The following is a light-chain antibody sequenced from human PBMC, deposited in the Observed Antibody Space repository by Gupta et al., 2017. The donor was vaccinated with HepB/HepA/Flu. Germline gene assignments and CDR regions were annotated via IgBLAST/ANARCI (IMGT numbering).Light chain of an antibody. CDR3: QHYGNSRS. CDR2: DAS. Sequence: EIVLTQSPATLSLSPGERATLSCGASQSITNKYLAWYQQRPGLAPRLLIYDASRRATGIPDRFSGSGSGTDFTLTINRLEPEDFAVYYCQHYGNSRSFGRGTKLEI. CDR1: QSITNKY. J-gene: IGKJ2*04. V-gene: IGKV3D-20*01.